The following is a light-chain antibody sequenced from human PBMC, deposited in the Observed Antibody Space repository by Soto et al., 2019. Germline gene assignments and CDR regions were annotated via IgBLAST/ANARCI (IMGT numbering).Light chain of an antibody. J-gene: IGLJ2*01. Sequence: QSALTQPRSVSGSPGQSVTISCTGTSRDVGGYNYVSWYQQHPGKAPKLMLYDVNKRPSGVPDRFSGSKSGNTASLTISGLQAEDETDYYCCSYAGSHTVVFGGGTKLTVL. CDR2: DVN. CDR3: CSYAGSHTVV. CDR1: SRDVGGYNY. V-gene: IGLV2-11*01.